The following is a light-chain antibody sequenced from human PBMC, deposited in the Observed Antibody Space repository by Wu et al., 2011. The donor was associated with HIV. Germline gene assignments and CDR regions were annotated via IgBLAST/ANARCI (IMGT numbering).Light chain of an antibody. CDR2: GAS. V-gene: IGKV3-20*01. J-gene: IGKJ2*01. CDR3: QHYGSSPYT. CDR1: QSVSSY. Sequence: EIVLTQSPATLSLSPGERATLSCRASQSVSSYLAWYQQKPGQAPRLLISGASSRATGIPDRFSGSGSETDFTLTISRLEPEDFAVYYCQHYGSSPYTFGQGTKLE.